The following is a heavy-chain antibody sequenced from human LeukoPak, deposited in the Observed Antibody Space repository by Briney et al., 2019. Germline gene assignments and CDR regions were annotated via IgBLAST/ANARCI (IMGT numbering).Heavy chain of an antibody. J-gene: IGHJ3*02. D-gene: IGHD6-19*01. CDR1: GFTFSGYW. Sequence: PGGSLRLSCAASGFTFSGYWIHWVRQAPGKGLVWVSYISGDGSGKTYADSVKGRFTISRDNAKNTVDLHMNSLRAEDTAVYYCARPTGYSSGWDIWGQGTMVTVSS. CDR2: ISGDGSGK. V-gene: IGHV3-74*01. CDR3: ARPTGYSSGWDI.